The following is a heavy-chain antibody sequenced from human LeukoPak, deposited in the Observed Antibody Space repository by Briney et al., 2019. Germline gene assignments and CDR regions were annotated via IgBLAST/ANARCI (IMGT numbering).Heavy chain of an antibody. CDR3: ARAYYDSSGYYPNWFDP. CDR1: GYTFTGYY. J-gene: IGHJ5*02. V-gene: IGHV1-2*02. Sequence: ASVKVSCKASGYTFTGYYMHWVRQALGQGLEWMGWINPNSGGTNYAQEFQGRVTMTRDTSISTAYMELSRLRSDDTAVYYCARAYYDSSGYYPNWFDPWGQGTLVTVSS. CDR2: INPNSGGT. D-gene: IGHD3-22*01.